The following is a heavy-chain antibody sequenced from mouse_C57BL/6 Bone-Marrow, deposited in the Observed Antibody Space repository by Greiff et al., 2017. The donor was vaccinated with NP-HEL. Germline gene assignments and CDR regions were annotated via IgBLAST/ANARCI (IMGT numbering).Heavy chain of an antibody. CDR2: ISDGGSYT. CDR1: GFTFSSYA. D-gene: IGHD2-2*01. V-gene: IGHV5-4*01. Sequence: VQLKESGGGLVKPGGSLKLSCAASGFTFSSYAMSWVRQTPEKRLEWVATISDGGSYTYYPDNVKGRFTISRDNAKNNLYLQMSHLKSEDTAMYYCAREGGYGVDYWGQGTTLTVSS. CDR3: AREGGYGVDY. J-gene: IGHJ2*01.